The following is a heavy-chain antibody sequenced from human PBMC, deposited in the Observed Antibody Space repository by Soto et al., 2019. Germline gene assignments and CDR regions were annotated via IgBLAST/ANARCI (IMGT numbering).Heavy chain of an antibody. CDR1: GFTFSSYG. CDR3: ARDRASKQLAPRGPFDY. CDR2: IWYDGSNK. V-gene: IGHV3-33*01. Sequence: GGSLRLSCAASGFTFSSYGMHWVRQAPGKGLEWVAVIWYDGSNKYYADSVKGRFTISRDNSKNTLYLQMNSLRAEDTAVYYCARDRASKQLAPRGPFDYWGQGTLVTVSS. J-gene: IGHJ4*02. D-gene: IGHD6-13*01.